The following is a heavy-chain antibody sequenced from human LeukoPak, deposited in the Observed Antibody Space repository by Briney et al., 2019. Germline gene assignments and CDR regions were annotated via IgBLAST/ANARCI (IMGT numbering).Heavy chain of an antibody. J-gene: IGHJ3*02. Sequence: SETLSLTCAVYGGSFSGYYWSWIRQPPGKGLEWIGEINHSGSTNYNPSLKSRVTISVDTSKNQFSLKLSSVTAADTAVYYCARGLGSYDAFHIWGQGTMVTVSS. D-gene: IGHD1-26*01. CDR3: ARGLGSYDAFHI. CDR2: INHSGST. V-gene: IGHV4-34*01. CDR1: GGSFSGYY.